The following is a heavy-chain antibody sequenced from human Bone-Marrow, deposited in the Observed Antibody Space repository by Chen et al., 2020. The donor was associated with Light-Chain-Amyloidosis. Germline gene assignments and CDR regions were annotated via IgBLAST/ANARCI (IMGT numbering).Heavy chain of an antibody. CDR1: GFTFSDYY. V-gene: IGHV3-11*01. D-gene: IGHD4-17*01. CDR2: ISSSGTSM. J-gene: IGHJ2*01. Sequence: QVQLVESGGGLVKPGGSLRLSCEASGFTFSDYYMNWIRQAPGKGLEWISYISSSGTSMYHADSVKGRFTISRDNAKNSLFLQLNSLRADDTAVYYCARGWLYDDYPVGWYFDLWGRGTLVTVSS. CDR3: ARGWLYDDYPVGWYFDL.